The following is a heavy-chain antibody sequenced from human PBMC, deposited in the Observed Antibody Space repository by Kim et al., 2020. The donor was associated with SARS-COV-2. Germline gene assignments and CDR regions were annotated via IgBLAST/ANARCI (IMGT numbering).Heavy chain of an antibody. V-gene: IGHV3-33*01. Sequence: RGSLRLSCAASGFTFSSYGMHWVRQAPGKGLEWVAVIWYDGSNKYYADSVKGRFTISRDNSKNTLYLQMNSLRAEDTAVYYCASALHNKVDTAMVGNFDYWGQGTLVTVSS. CDR3: ASALHNKVDTAMVGNFDY. D-gene: IGHD5-18*01. CDR1: GFTFSSYG. CDR2: IWYDGSNK. J-gene: IGHJ4*02.